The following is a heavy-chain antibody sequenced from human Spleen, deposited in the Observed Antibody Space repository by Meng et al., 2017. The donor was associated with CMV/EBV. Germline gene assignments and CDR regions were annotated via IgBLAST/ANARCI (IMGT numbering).Heavy chain of an antibody. CDR3: ASRSGGWYMDGMNV. CDR1: GYTFTGYY. V-gene: IGHV1-2*02. D-gene: IGHD6-19*01. Sequence: VQLVQSGAEVEEPGASGKVSCKASGYTFTGYYMHWVRQAPGQGLEWMGWINPNSGGTNYAQKFQGRVTMTRDTSISTAYMELSRLRSDDTAVYYCASRSGGWYMDGMNVWGQGTTVTVSS. CDR2: INPNSGGT. J-gene: IGHJ6*02.